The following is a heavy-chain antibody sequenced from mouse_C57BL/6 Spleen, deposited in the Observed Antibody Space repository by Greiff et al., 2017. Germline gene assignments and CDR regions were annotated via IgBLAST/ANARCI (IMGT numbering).Heavy chain of an antibody. V-gene: IGHV1-54*01. CDR2: INPGSGGT. CDR3: ARSGYGPYAMDY. D-gene: IGHD2-10*02. Sequence: VQLQQSRAELVRPGTSVKVSCKASGYAFTNYLIEWVKQRPGQGLEWIGVINPGSGGTNYNEKFKGKATLTADKSSSTAYMQLSSLTSEDSAVYFCARSGYGPYAMDYWGQGTSVTVSS. CDR1: GYAFTNYL. J-gene: IGHJ4*01.